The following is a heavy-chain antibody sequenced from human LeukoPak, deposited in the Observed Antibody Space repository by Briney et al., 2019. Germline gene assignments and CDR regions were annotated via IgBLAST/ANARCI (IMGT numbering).Heavy chain of an antibody. D-gene: IGHD5-18*01. J-gene: IGHJ5*02. CDR3: ARRKGYSYGPYNWFHP. CDR1: GYSFTSYW. V-gene: IGHV5-51*01. CDR2: IYPSESVN. Sequence: GESLKISGKGSGYSFTSYWIGWVRQMPGKGLEWLGIIYPSESVNRYHPSLQGQASSSAEKSISTAYLQWSSLKAWNTAMYYCARRKGYSYGPYNWFHPWGQGTLVSLSS.